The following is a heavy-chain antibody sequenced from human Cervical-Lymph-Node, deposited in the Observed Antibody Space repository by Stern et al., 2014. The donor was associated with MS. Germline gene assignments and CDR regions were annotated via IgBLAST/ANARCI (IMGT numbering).Heavy chain of an antibody. J-gene: IGHJ4*02. D-gene: IGHD5-18*01. V-gene: IGHV4-59*11. CDR2: SYYSETT. CDR1: GGSISSHY. Sequence: VQLEESGPGLVKTSETLSLTCSVSGGSISSHYWSWLRQPPGKGLEWIGDSYYSETTNYNPSLRSRVTISGDKSKNQLSLKLRSVTAADTAVYYCARGRGYSYGCYDSWGQGTLVTVSS. CDR3: ARGRGYSYGCYDS.